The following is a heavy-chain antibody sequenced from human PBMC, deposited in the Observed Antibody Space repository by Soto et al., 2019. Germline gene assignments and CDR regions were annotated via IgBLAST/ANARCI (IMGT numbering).Heavy chain of an antibody. CDR2: IYWDEDK. D-gene: IGHD2-2*01. J-gene: IGHJ4*02. CDR1: GFSLRSSGVG. CDR3: AHLAGSYQLTGGSLDY. Sequence: QITLKESGPTLVKPTQTLTLTCSFSGFSLRSSGVGVGWIRQPPGKALEWLALIYWDEDKRYSPSLKNRLTITKETTKIQVVLIMSNMDPVDTATYYCAHLAGSYQLTGGSLDYWGQGTLVTVSS. V-gene: IGHV2-5*02.